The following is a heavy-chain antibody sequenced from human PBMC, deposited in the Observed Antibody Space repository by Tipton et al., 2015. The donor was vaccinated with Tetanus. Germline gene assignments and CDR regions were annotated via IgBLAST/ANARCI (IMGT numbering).Heavy chain of an antibody. CDR1: GSSITSTTHY. Sequence: TLSLTCTVSGSSITSTTHYWGWIRQAPGKGPEWIGIIYYSGSTYYNASLRSRVTISVDTSKNQFSLQLRSVTAADTAVYYCARQDTLNYYYVGYFHDWGQGTLVTVSS. J-gene: IGHJ1*01. V-gene: IGHV4-39*01. D-gene: IGHD3-22*01. CDR2: IYYSGST. CDR3: ARQDTLNYYYVGYFHD.